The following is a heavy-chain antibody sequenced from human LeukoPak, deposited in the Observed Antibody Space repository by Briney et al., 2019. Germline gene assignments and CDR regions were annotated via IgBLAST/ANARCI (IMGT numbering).Heavy chain of an antibody. CDR3: ARTLWFGDNSAIDP. J-gene: IGHJ5*02. V-gene: IGHV4-59*01. CDR1: GGSISSYY. D-gene: IGHD3-10*01. CDR2: IYYSGST. Sequence: SETLSLTCTVSGGSISSYYWSWIRQPPGKGLEWIGYIYYSGSTNYNPSLKSRVTISVDTSKNQFSLKLSSVTAADTAVYYCARTLWFGDNSAIDPWGQGTLVTVSS.